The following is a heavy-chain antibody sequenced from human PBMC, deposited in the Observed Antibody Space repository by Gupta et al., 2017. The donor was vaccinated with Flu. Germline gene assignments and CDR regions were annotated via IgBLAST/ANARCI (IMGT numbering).Heavy chain of an antibody. J-gene: IGHJ4*02. Sequence: GLEWIGSIYYSGSTYYNPSLKSRVTISVDTSKNQFSLKLSSVTAADTAVYYCASRIIRPDSSGSNFDYWGQGTLITVSS. CDR2: IYYSGST. D-gene: IGHD3-22*01. CDR3: ASRIIRPDSSGSNFDY. V-gene: IGHV4-39*01.